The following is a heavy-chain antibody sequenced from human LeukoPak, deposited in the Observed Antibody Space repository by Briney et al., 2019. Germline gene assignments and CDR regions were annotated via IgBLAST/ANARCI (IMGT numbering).Heavy chain of an antibody. CDR3: VKGQRYYDSSGYYSIEYFQH. CDR1: GFTFSSYA. D-gene: IGHD3-22*01. CDR2: ISSNGGST. Sequence: GRSLRLSCAASGFTFSSYAMHWVRQAPGKGLEYVSAISSNGGSTYYADSVKGRFTISRDNSKNTLYLQMSSLRAEDTAVYYCVKGQRYYDSSGYYSIEYFQHWGQGTLVTVSS. J-gene: IGHJ1*01. V-gene: IGHV3-64D*09.